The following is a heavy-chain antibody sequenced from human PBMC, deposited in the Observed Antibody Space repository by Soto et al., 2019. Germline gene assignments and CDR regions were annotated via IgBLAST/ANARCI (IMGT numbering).Heavy chain of an antibody. CDR2: ISWNSGSI. CDR3: AKDKKYQLLTVFDY. V-gene: IGHV3-9*01. CDR1: GFTFDDYA. J-gene: IGHJ4*02. D-gene: IGHD2-2*01. Sequence: GGSLRLSCAASGFTFDDYAMHWVRQAPGKGLEWVSGISWNSGSIGYADSVKGRFTISRDNAKNSLYLQMNSLRAEDTALYYCAKDKKYQLLTVFDYWGQGTLVTVSS.